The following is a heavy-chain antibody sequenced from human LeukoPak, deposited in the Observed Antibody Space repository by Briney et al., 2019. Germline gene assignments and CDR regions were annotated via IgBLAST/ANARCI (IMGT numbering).Heavy chain of an antibody. Sequence: GGSLRLSCAASGFTFSSYSMNWVRQAPGKGLEWVSSISSSSTHIHYADSVRDRFTISRDNSKNMLYLQMNSLRAEDTAVYYCARDPSRGLYYFDHWGQGTLVTVSS. V-gene: IGHV3-21*04. J-gene: IGHJ4*02. CDR2: ISSSSTHI. D-gene: IGHD3-10*01. CDR1: GFTFSSYS. CDR3: ARDPSRGLYYFDH.